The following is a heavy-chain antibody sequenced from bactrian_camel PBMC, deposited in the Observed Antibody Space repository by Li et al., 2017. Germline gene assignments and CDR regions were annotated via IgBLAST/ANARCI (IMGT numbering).Heavy chain of an antibody. J-gene: IGHJ4*01. CDR1: GAPYSTFA. V-gene: IGHV3S53*01. CDR3: AAKRVNVGTSFTNYNS. D-gene: IGHD2*01. Sequence: HVQLVESGGGSVQAGGSLRLSCTASGAPYSTFAMAWFRQAAGKEREGVAMVDTDGSTTYSDSVKGRFTISKDSDKSTLYLQMNGLRVDDTGVYFCAAKRVNVGTSFTNYNSWGQGTQVTVS. CDR2: VDTDGST.